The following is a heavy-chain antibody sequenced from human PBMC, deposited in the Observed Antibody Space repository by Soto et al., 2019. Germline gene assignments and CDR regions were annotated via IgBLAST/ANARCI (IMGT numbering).Heavy chain of an antibody. J-gene: IGHJ6*03. Sequence: GGSLRLSCAASGFTFSSYSMNWVRQAPGKGLEWVSSISSSSSYIYYADSVKGRFTISRDNAKNSLYLQMNSLRAEDTAVYYCARDTTFLEWLLPTYYYYYYMDVWGKGTTVTVSS. V-gene: IGHV3-21*01. CDR3: ARDTTFLEWLLPTYYYYYYMDV. CDR1: GFTFSSYS. D-gene: IGHD3-3*01. CDR2: ISSSSSYI.